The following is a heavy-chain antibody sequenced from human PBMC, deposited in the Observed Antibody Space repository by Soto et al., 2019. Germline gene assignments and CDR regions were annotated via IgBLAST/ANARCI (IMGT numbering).Heavy chain of an antibody. CDR1: GFTFSSND. CDR3: ATRPLLPGAP. CDR2: IYSGGGT. Sequence: EVQLVESGGGLIQPGGSLRLSCAASGFTFSSNDMNWVRQAPGKGLEWVSLIYSGGGTYYADSVKGRFTISRDNSKNTLNLQMRSLRAENTAVYYCATRPLLPGAPWGQGTMVTVSS. J-gene: IGHJ3*01. V-gene: IGHV3-53*01. D-gene: IGHD3-22*01.